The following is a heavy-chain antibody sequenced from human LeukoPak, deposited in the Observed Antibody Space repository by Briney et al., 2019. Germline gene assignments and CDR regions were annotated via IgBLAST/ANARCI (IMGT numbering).Heavy chain of an antibody. V-gene: IGHV4-31*03. CDR2: IYYSGST. J-gene: IGHJ5*02. CDR1: GGSISSGGYY. CDR3: ARDFIQDGYNDWLDP. Sequence: SETLSLTCTVSGGSISSGGYYWSWIRQHPGKGLEWIGYIYYSGSTYYNPSLKSRVTISVDTSKNQFSLKLSSVTAADTAVYYCARDFIQDGYNDWLDPWGQETLVTVSS. D-gene: IGHD5-24*01.